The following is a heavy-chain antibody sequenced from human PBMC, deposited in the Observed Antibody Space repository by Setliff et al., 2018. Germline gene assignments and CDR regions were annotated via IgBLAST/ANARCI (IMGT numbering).Heavy chain of an antibody. CDR3: AREPMDSAMVTTGAFDI. D-gene: IGHD5-18*01. Sequence: KPSETLSLTCTVSGDSIRSYYWSWVRQPPGRGLEWIGYIYYTGSSNYNPSLKSRVTISVDTSKNQFSLRLRSVRAADTAVYYCAREPMDSAMVTTGAFDIWGRGTMVTV. J-gene: IGHJ3*02. CDR1: GDSIRSYY. CDR2: IYYTGSS. V-gene: IGHV4-59*01.